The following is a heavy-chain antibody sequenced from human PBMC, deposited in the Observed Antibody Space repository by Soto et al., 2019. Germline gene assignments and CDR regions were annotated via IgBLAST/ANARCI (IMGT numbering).Heavy chain of an antibody. V-gene: IGHV3-30*18. D-gene: IGHD2-15*01. CDR3: AKNRLYHWFAP. J-gene: IGHJ5*02. CDR2: ISYDGINK. Sequence: GGSLRLSCAASGFSFSNYGMHWVRQAPGKGLEWVAIISYDGINKYYADSVKGRFTISRENSKNTLYLQMNSLRAEDTAVYYCAKNRLYHWFAPWGQGSLVTVSS. CDR1: GFSFSNYG.